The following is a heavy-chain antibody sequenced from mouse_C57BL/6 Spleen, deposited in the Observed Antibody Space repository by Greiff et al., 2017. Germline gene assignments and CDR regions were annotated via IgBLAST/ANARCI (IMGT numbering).Heavy chain of an antibody. D-gene: IGHD1-1*01. V-gene: IGHV5-9-1*02. J-gene: IGHJ4*01. CDR1: GFTFSSYA. CDR3: TRDRLLRYAMDY. CDR2: ISSGGDYT. Sequence: EVKLEESGEGLVKPGGSLKLSCAASGFTFSSYAMSWVRQTPEKRLEWVAYISSGGDYTYYADTVKGRFTISRDNARNTLYLQMSSLKSEDKAIYYCTRDRLLRYAMDYWGQGTSVTVSS.